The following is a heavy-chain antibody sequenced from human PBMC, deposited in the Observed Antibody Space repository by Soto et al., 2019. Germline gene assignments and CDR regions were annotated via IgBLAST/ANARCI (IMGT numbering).Heavy chain of an antibody. CDR3: ARDISGYSGYDSSGYYYYMDV. J-gene: IGHJ6*03. CDR1: GFTFSDYY. Sequence: GGSLRLSCAASGFTFSDYYMSWIRQAPGKGLEWVSYISSSGSTIYYADSVKGRFTISRDNAKNSLYLQMNSLRAEDTAVYYCARDISGYSGYDSSGYYYYMDVWGKGTTVTVSS. D-gene: IGHD5-12*01. V-gene: IGHV3-11*01. CDR2: ISSSGSTI.